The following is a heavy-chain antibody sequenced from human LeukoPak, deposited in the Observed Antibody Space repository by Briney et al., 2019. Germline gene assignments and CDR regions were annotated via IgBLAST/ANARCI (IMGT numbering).Heavy chain of an antibody. D-gene: IGHD3-9*01. CDR3: ARADILTGSFDY. V-gene: IGHV4-59*01. CDR2: IYYSGST. J-gene: IGHJ4*02. CDR1: GGSISSYY. Sequence: SETLSLTCTVSGGSISSYYWSWIRQPPGKGREGRGYIYYSGSTNYNPSLKSRVTISVDTSKNQFSLKLSSVTAADTAVYYCARADILTGSFDYWGQGTLVTVSS.